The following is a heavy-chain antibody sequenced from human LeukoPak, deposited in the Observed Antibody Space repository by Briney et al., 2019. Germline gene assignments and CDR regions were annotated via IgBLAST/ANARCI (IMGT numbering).Heavy chain of an antibody. D-gene: IGHD6-13*01. CDR1: GFTFDDYG. CDR3: AKDLAAAQPYYFDY. V-gene: IGHV3-23*01. Sequence: GGSLRLSCAASGFTFDDYGMSWVRQAPGKGLEWVSAISGSGGSTYYADSVKGRFTISRDNSKNTLYLQMNSLRAEDTAVYYCAKDLAAAQPYYFDYWGQGTLVTVSS. J-gene: IGHJ4*02. CDR2: ISGSGGST.